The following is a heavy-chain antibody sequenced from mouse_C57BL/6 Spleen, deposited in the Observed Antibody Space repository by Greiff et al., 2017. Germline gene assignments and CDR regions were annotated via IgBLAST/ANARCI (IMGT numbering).Heavy chain of an antibody. CDR2: IDPSDSYT. J-gene: IGHJ2*01. CDR1: GYTFTSYW. D-gene: IGHD1-1*01. CDR3: ARGGTTVYFDY. V-gene: IGHV1-59*01. Sequence: QVQLKQPGAELVRPGTSVKLSCKASGYTFTSYWMHWVKQRPGQGLEWIGVIDPSDSYTNYNQKFKGKATLTVDTSSSTAYMQLSSLTSEDSAVYYCARGGTTVYFDYWGQGTTLTVSS.